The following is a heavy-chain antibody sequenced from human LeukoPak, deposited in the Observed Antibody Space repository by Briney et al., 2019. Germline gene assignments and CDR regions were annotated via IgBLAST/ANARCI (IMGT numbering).Heavy chain of an antibody. CDR1: GGTFSSYA. Sequence: SVKVSCKASGGTFSSYAISWVRQAPGQGLEWMGGIIPIFGTANYAQKFQGRVTITADESTSTAYMELSSLRSEDTAVYHCARAPDYGDYVGWFDPWGQGTLVTVSS. V-gene: IGHV1-69*01. CDR3: ARAPDYGDYVGWFDP. CDR2: IIPIFGTA. D-gene: IGHD4-17*01. J-gene: IGHJ5*02.